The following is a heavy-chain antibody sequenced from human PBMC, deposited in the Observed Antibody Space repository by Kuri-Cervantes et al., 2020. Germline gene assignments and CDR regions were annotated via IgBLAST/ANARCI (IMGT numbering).Heavy chain of an antibody. CDR3: ARVPGGRYFDWLSRCWFDP. D-gene: IGHD3-9*01. CDR1: GGSISSSSYY. Sequence: SETLSLTCTVSGGSISSSSYYWGWIRQPPGKGLEWIGSIYYSGSTYYNPSLKSRVTISVDTSKSQFSLKLSSVTAADTAVYYCARVPGGRYFDWLSRCWFDPWGQGTLVTGSS. J-gene: IGHJ5*02. V-gene: IGHV4-39*01. CDR2: IYYSGST.